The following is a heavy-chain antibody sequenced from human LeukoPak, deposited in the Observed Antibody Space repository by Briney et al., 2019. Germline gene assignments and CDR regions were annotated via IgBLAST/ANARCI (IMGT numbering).Heavy chain of an antibody. J-gene: IGHJ6*02. D-gene: IGHD2-15*01. V-gene: IGHV3-21*06. CDR1: GFTFSSYS. CDR2: ISSTGNFV. Sequence: GGSLRLSCAASGFTFSSYSMNWVRQAPGKGLGWVSSISSTGNFVHYADSVKGRFTISRDNAKNSLYLQMDSLRGEDTAVYFCARVGCRGGSCSSRGDYYYGMDVWGQGTTVTVSS. CDR3: ARVGCRGGSCSSRGDYYYGMDV.